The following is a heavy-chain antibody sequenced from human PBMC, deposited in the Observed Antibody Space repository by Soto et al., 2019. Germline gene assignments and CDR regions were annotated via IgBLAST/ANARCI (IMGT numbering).Heavy chain of an antibody. CDR2: IRAYTGNT. J-gene: IGHJ6*02. Sequence: QVQLLQSGAEVKKPGASVKVSCKASGYTFTSYGISWVRQAPGQGLEWMGWIRAYTGNTNYAQKLQVRVTMTTDTSTSPAYMELMSLRSDDTSVDYCSRDLQRMDVWGQGTTFTVSS. CDR3: SRDLQRMDV. V-gene: IGHV1-18*01. CDR1: GYTFTSYG.